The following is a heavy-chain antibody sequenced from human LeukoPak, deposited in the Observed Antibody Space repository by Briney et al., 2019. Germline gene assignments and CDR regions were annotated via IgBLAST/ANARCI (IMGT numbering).Heavy chain of an antibody. D-gene: IGHD2-21*02. V-gene: IGHV4-39*01. CDR2: IYYSGST. CDR3: ARAAVVVTPRTSSYYMDV. CDR1: SGSISISNYY. Sequence: SETLSLTCTVSSGSISISNYYWGWIRQPPGKGLEWIGSIYYSGSTYYNPSLKSRVTISVDTSKNQFSLKLSSVTAADTTVYYCARAAVVVTPRTSSYYMDVWGKGTTVTVSS. J-gene: IGHJ6*03.